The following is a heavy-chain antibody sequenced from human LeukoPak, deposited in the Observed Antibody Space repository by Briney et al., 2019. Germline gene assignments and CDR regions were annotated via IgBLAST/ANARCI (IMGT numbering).Heavy chain of an antibody. CDR3: ARQSAVAFDI. CDR1: GGSISIYY. J-gene: IGHJ3*02. D-gene: IGHD2-15*01. CDR2: IYTSGST. V-gene: IGHV4-4*07. Sequence: SETLSLTCTVSGGSISIYYWNWIRQPAGKGLEWIGRIYTSGSTNYNPSLKSRVTMSADTSKNQFSLKLTSVTAADTAVYYCARQSAVAFDIWGQGTMVTVSS.